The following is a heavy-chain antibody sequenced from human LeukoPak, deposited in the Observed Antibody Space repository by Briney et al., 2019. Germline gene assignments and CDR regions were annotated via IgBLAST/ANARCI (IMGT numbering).Heavy chain of an antibody. D-gene: IGHD6-13*01. CDR2: IYYSGST. Sequence: SETLSLTCTVSGGSISSYYWSWIRQPPGKGLEWIGYIYYSGSTNYNPSLKSRVTISVDTSKNQFSLKLSSVTAADTAVYYCARHDSSWSYYSDYWGQGTLVTVSS. J-gene: IGHJ4*02. V-gene: IGHV4-59*08. CDR3: ARHDSSWSYYSDY. CDR1: GGSISSYY.